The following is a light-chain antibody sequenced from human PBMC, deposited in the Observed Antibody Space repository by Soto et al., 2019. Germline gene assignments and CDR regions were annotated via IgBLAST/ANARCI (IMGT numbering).Light chain of an antibody. CDR2: DVS. V-gene: IGLV2-11*01. J-gene: IGLJ3*02. CDR1: SSDVGGYNY. CDR3: CSYSGSYTSWV. Sequence: QSALTQPRSVSGSPGQSVTISCTGTSSDVGGYNYVSWYQQHPGKAPKLMIYDVSKRPSGVPDRFSGSKSGNTASLTISGLQAEDEADYYCCSYSGSYTSWVFGGGTTLTVL.